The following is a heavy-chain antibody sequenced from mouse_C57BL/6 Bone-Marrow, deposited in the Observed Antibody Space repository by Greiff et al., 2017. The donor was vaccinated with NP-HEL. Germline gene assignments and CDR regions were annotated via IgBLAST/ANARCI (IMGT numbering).Heavy chain of an antibody. D-gene: IGHD2-10*01. Sequence: EVQLQQSGAELVRPGASVKLSCTASGFNIKDDYMHWVKQRPEQGLEWIGWIDPENGDTEYASKFQGKATITADTSSNTAYLQLSSLTSEDTAVYYCTTWPTTVRYAMDYWGQGTLVTVSS. CDR2: IDPENGDT. CDR1: GFNIKDDY. V-gene: IGHV14-4*01. CDR3: TTWPTTVRYAMDY. J-gene: IGHJ4*01.